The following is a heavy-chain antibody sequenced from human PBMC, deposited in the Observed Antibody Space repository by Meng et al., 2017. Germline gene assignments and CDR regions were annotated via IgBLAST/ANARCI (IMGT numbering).Heavy chain of an antibody. Sequence: LSLTCAASGFTFSSYEMNWVRQAPGKGLEWVSYISSSGGSIYYADSMKGRFTVSRDNAKNSLYLQLTSLRAEDTAVYYCARSSYSSGWGYFDYWGQGTLVTVSS. CDR2: ISSSGGSI. CDR1: GFTFSSYE. V-gene: IGHV3-48*03. J-gene: IGHJ4*02. CDR3: ARSSYSSGWGYFDY. D-gene: IGHD6-25*01.